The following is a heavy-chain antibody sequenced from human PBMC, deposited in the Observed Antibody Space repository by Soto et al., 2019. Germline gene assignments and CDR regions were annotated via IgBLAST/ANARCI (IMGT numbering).Heavy chain of an antibody. CDR2: VSGDGSTK. V-gene: IGHV3-30-3*01. D-gene: IGHD3-16*01. J-gene: IGHJ6*02. CDR1: GFTLSTYT. CDR3: ARESLGDYENGPYYYGLDV. Sequence: QAELVESGGGVVQPGKSLRLSCAASGFTLSTYTIHWVRQAPGKGLQWVALVSGDGSTKRYADSVRGRFTISRDNSKNTVYLQTNSLTPDDTAVYYCARESLGDYENGPYYYGLDVWGQGTTVTVSS.